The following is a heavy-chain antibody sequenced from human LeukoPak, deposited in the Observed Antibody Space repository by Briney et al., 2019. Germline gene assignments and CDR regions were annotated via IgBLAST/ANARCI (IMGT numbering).Heavy chain of an antibody. V-gene: IGHV3-66*01. D-gene: IGHD5-12*01. CDR2: IYSGGST. CDR1: GFTVSSNY. J-gene: IGHJ4*02. CDR3: ARVSGYDFLFDY. Sequence: GGSLRLSCAASGFTVSSNYMSWVRQAPGKGLEWVSVIYSGGSTYYADSVKGRFTISSDNSKNTLYLQMNSLRAEYTAVYYCARVSGYDFLFDYWGQGTLVTVSS.